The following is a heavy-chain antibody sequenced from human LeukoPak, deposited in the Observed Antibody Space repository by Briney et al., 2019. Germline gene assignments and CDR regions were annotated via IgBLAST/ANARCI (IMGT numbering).Heavy chain of an antibody. CDR2: ISYDGSNK. CDR1: GFTFSSYG. J-gene: IGHJ6*03. V-gene: IGHV3-30*18. Sequence: GGSLRLSCAASGFTFSSYGMHWVRQAPGKGLEWVAVISYDGSNKYYADSVKGRFTIPRDNSKNTLYLQMNSLRAEDTAVYYCAKDARAAAGLNLYYYYYMDVWGKGTTVTVSS. CDR3: AKDARAAAGLNLYYYYYMDV. D-gene: IGHD6-13*01.